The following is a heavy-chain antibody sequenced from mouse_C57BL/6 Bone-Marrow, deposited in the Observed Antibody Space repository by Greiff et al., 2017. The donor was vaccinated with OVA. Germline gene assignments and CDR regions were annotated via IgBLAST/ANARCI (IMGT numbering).Heavy chain of an antibody. Sequence: EVKLVESGAELVRPGASVKLSCTASGFNIKDDYMHWVKQRPEQGLEWIGWIDPENGDTEYASKFQGKATITADTSSNTAYLQLSSLTSEDTAVYYCTTLLLRKDYWGQGTTLTVSS. D-gene: IGHD1-1*01. CDR2: IDPENGDT. CDR1: GFNIKDDY. V-gene: IGHV14-4*01. J-gene: IGHJ2*01. CDR3: TTLLLRKDY.